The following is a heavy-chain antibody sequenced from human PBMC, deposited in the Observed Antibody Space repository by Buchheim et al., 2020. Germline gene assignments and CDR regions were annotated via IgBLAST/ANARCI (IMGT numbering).Heavy chain of an antibody. CDR1: GFTFSSYA. V-gene: IGHV3-30*09. J-gene: IGHJ3*02. CDR3: ARDYMGSSGYLNSQFAFDI. Sequence: QVQLVESGGGVVQPGRSLRLSCAASGFTFSSYAMHWVRQAPGKGLEWVALTSYDGNNESYAESVKGRFAISRYNSKTKLYLQMNSLRAEDTAVYYCARDYMGSSGYLNSQFAFDIWGQGT. CDR2: TSYDGNNE. D-gene: IGHD3-22*01.